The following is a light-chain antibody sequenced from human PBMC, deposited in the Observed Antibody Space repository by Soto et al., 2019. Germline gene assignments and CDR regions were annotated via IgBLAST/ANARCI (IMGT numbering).Light chain of an antibody. CDR3: QQYNSYRRT. Sequence: DIQMTQSPSTLSASVGDRVTITCRSSQSIGTWLAWYQQKPGKAPNLLIFDASSLKSGVPSRFSGSGSGTQFTLTISSLQPDDFATYYCQQYNSYRRTFGQGTKVDI. CDR1: QSIGTW. CDR2: DAS. V-gene: IGKV1-5*01. J-gene: IGKJ1*01.